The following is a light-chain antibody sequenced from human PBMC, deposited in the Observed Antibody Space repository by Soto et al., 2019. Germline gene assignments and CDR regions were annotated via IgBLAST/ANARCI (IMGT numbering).Light chain of an antibody. CDR1: SSDVGGYNY. CDR2: DVS. V-gene: IGLV2-14*03. Sequence: QSALTQPASVPGSPGQSITISCTGTSSDVGGYNYVSWYQQHPGKAPKLMLYDVSNRPSGVSNRFSGSKSGNSASLTISGLQAEDEADYYCSSYASSSTYVFGTGTKVTVL. J-gene: IGLJ1*01. CDR3: SSYASSSTYV.